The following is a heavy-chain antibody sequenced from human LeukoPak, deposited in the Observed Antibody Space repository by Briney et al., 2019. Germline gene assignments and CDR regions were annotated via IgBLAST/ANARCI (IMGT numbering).Heavy chain of an antibody. Sequence: SETLSLTCTVSGFSISSGYHWGWIRQPPGKGLEWIGSIYHSGGTYYNPSLKSRVTISVDTSKNQFSLKLSSVTAADTAVYYCARRGYGDYFDYWGQGTLVTVSS. CDR1: GFSISSGYH. CDR2: IYHSGGT. V-gene: IGHV4-38-2*02. J-gene: IGHJ4*02. D-gene: IGHD4-17*01. CDR3: ARRGYGDYFDY.